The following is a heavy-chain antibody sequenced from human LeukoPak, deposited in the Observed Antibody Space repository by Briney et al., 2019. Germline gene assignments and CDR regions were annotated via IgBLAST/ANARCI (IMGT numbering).Heavy chain of an antibody. CDR2: IIPIFGTA. CDR1: GGTFSSYA. CDR3: ARGYCSSTSCFRNWFDP. J-gene: IGHJ5*02. Sequence: SVKVSCKASGGTFSSYAISWVRQAPGQGLEWMGGIIPIFGTANYAQKFQGRVTITADGSTSTAYMELSSLRSEDTAVYYCARGYCSSTSCFRNWFDPWGQGTLVTVSS. D-gene: IGHD2-2*01. V-gene: IGHV1-69*01.